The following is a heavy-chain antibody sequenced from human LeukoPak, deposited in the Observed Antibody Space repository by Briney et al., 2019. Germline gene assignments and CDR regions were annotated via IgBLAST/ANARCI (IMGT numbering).Heavy chain of an antibody. D-gene: IGHD2-8*01. Sequence: GGSLRLSCTASGFTFSTYAMSWVRQAPGKGLEWVSAITDSGGNTYYAAPVKGRFTISRDNSKNTLYLQMNSLRAEDTAVYYCARAGHCTNGMCYTADFDYWGQGTLVTVSS. V-gene: IGHV3-23*01. CDR3: ARAGHCTNGMCYTADFDY. J-gene: IGHJ4*02. CDR1: GFTFSTYA. CDR2: ITDSGGNT.